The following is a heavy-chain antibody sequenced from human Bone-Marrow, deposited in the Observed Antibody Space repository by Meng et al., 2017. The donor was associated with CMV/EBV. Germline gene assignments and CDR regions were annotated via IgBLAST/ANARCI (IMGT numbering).Heavy chain of an antibody. V-gene: IGHV5-51*01. D-gene: IGHD6-13*01. CDR3: ARQNGAAVGVGLDC. CDR1: GNRFTNYW. CDR2: IYPGDSDN. Sequence: SGNRFTNYWLGWVRQTRGGGLGWVGIIYPGDSDNRESPSYRGQVTISVDKSINTDYLQWSSLKASDTAMYYCARQNGAAVGVGLDCWGQGTLVTVSS. J-gene: IGHJ4*02.